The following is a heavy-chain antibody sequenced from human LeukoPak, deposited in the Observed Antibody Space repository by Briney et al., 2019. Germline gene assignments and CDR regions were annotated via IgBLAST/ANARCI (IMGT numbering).Heavy chain of an antibody. CDR3: ARVAAAAGISYYYYGMDV. CDR1: GFTFSDYY. Sequence: GGSLRLSCAASGFTFSDYYMSWIRQAPGKGLEWVSYISSSGSTIYYADSVKGRFTISGDNAKNSLYLQMNSLRAEDTAVYYCARVAAAAGISYYYYGMDVWGQGTTVTVSS. V-gene: IGHV3-11*01. CDR2: ISSSGSTI. D-gene: IGHD6-13*01. J-gene: IGHJ6*02.